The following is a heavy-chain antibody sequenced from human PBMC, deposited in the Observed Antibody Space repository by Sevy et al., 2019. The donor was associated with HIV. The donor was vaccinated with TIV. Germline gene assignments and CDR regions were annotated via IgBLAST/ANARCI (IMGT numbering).Heavy chain of an antibody. V-gene: IGHV3-49*03. CDR2: IRTTASGGTT. D-gene: IGHD6-13*01. Sequence: GGSLRLSCTTSRFTFGDYAMGWFRQAPGKGLEWVGFIRTTASGGTTYYAASVKGTFIISRDDSKSIAYLQMNSLKTEDTAVYYCTRSFSVTWYPHYWGQGTLVTVSS. J-gene: IGHJ4*02. CDR1: RFTFGDYA. CDR3: TRSFSVTWYPHY.